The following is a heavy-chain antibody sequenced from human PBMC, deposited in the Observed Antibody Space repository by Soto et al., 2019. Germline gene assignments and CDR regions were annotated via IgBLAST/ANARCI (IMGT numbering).Heavy chain of an antibody. CDR3: ARSSHKESWFDP. CDR1: GGSISSYY. D-gene: IGHD2-2*01. Sequence: PSETLSLTCTVSGGSISSYYLNWIRQPAGKGLEWIGRIYSSGGTNYNPSLRSRVTMSVDTSKNQFSLKLNSVTAADTAVYYCARSSHKESWFDPWGQGTLVTVSS. V-gene: IGHV4-4*07. CDR2: IYSSGGT. J-gene: IGHJ5*02.